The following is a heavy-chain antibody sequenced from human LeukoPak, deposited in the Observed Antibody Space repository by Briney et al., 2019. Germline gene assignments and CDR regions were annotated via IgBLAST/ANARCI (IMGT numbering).Heavy chain of an antibody. Sequence: GGPLRLSCAASGFTFSSYAMSWVRQAPGKGLEWVSAISGSGGSTYYADSVKGRFTISRDNSKNTLYLQMNSLRAEDTAVYYCAKTVMDYYDSSGRSYFDYWGQGTLVTVSS. J-gene: IGHJ4*02. CDR2: ISGSGGST. CDR1: GFTFSSYA. CDR3: AKTVMDYYDSSGRSYFDY. D-gene: IGHD3-22*01. V-gene: IGHV3-23*01.